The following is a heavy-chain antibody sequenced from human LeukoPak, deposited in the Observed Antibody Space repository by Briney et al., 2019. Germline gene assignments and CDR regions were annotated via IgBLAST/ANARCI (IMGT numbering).Heavy chain of an antibody. CDR1: GYSISSGYY. Sequence: PSETLSLTCTVSGYSISSGYYWGWIRQPPGKGLEWIGSIYHSGSTYYNPSLKSRVTISVDTSKNQFSLKLSSVTAADTAVYYCATLYGSGSYYRPLIFDYWGQGTLVTVSS. D-gene: IGHD3-10*01. CDR2: IYHSGST. J-gene: IGHJ4*02. CDR3: ATLYGSGSYYRPLIFDY. V-gene: IGHV4-38-2*02.